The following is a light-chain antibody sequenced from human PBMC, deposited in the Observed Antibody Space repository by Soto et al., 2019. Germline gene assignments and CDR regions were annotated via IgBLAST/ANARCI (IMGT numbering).Light chain of an antibody. CDR3: QQYENYWT. V-gene: IGKV1-6*01. Sequence: IQRTQSPSSLSASVGDRVTITCRASQGIRNDLGWYQQKPGTAPKLLIYKASTLESGVPSRFSGSGSGTEFTLTISSLHPEDFGIYYCQQYENYWTFGQGTKVDIK. CDR1: QGIRND. CDR2: KAS. J-gene: IGKJ1*01.